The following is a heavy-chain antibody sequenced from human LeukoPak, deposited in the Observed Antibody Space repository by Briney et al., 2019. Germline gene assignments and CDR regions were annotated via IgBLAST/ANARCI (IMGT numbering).Heavy chain of an antibody. Sequence: SVKVSCKASGGTFSNYAISWVRQAPGQGLEWMGGIIPIFGTANYAQKFQGRVTITTDESTSTAYMELSSLRSEDTAVYYCAREPYSSSWSYSWFDPWGQGTLVTVSS. CDR3: AREPYSSSWSYSWFDP. CDR1: GGTFSNYA. CDR2: IIPIFGTA. J-gene: IGHJ5*02. V-gene: IGHV1-69*05. D-gene: IGHD6-13*01.